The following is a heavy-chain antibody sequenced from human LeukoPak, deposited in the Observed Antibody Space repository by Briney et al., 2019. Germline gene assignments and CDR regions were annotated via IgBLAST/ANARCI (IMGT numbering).Heavy chain of an antibody. J-gene: IGHJ4*02. CDR3: ARDGSPYQLPYFDY. V-gene: IGHV3-30*02. Sequence: GGSLRLSCAASGFTFSSYGMHWVRQAPGKGLEWVAFIRYDGSNKYYADSVKGRFTISRDNSKNTLYLQMNSLRAEDTAVYYCARDGSPYQLPYFDYWGQGTLVTVSS. D-gene: IGHD2-2*01. CDR2: IRYDGSNK. CDR1: GFTFSSYG.